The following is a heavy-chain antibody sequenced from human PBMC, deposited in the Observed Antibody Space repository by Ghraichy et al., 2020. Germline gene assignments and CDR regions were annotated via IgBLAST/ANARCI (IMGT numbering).Heavy chain of an antibody. CDR1: GGSFSGFY. J-gene: IGHJ4*02. D-gene: IGHD3-16*01. CDR3: AGGQRGGYFRAYYFDF. CDR2: INHSGST. Sequence: SETLSLTCAVYGGSFSGFYWGWIRQPPGRGLEWIGEINHSGSTNYNPSLKSRVTISVDTDRNQFSLNLSSLTAADTAVYYFAGGQRGGYFRAYYFDFWGQGALVTVSS. V-gene: IGHV4-34*01.